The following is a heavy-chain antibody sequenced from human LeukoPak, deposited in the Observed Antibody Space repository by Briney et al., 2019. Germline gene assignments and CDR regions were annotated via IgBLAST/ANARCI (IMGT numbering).Heavy chain of an antibody. D-gene: IGHD3-9*01. J-gene: IGHJ4*02. Sequence: GGSLRLSCAASGFTFSSYAMSWVRQAPGKGLEWVSAISGSGGSTYYADSVKGRFTISRDNSKNTLYLQMNSLRAEVSSSDYSLKIEGLSRSFDWLPLNGLDYWGQGTLVTVSS. CDR3: LKIEGLSRSFDWLPLNGLDY. CDR2: ISGSGGST. CDR1: GFTFSSYA. V-gene: IGHV3-23*01.